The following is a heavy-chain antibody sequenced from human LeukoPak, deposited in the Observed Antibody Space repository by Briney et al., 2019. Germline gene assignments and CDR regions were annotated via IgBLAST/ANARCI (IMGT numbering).Heavy chain of an antibody. CDR2: IWHDGTNK. J-gene: IGHJ4*02. CDR3: ASDDGPLDY. CDR1: GFTFSNYG. V-gene: IGHV3-33*01. D-gene: IGHD2-8*01. Sequence: GGSLRLSRAASGFTFSNYGMHWVRQAPGKGLEWIAAIWHDGTNKNYRDSVKGRFTISRDNSKNTLSLQMNSLRADDTAVYYCASDDGPLDYWGRGTLVTVSA.